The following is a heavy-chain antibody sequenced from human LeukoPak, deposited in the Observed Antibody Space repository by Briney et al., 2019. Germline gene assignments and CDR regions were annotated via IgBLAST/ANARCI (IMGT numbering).Heavy chain of an antibody. V-gene: IGHV1-2*02. CDR1: GYTFTGYY. CDR2: INPNSGGT. D-gene: IGHD3-22*01. J-gene: IGHJ4*02. Sequence: GASVKVSCKASGYTFTGYYMHWVRQAPGQGLEWMGWINPNSGGTNYAQKFQGRVTMTRDTSISTAYMELSRLRSDDTAVYYCARDHRSYYDSSGSQAGYWGQGTLVTVSS. CDR3: ARDHRSYYDSSGSQAGY.